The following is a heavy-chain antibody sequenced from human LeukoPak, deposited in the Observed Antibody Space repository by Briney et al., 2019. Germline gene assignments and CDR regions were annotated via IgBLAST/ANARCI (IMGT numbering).Heavy chain of an antibody. D-gene: IGHD1-20*01. CDR1: GLTFSSYA. Sequence: PGGSLRLSCAASGLTFSSYAMSWVRQAPGKGLEWVSSISGSGYTTYYLDSVKGRFTTSRDNSKNTLYLQMNNLRAEDTALYYCAKDAYNWKYYFDCWGQGTLVTVSS. CDR3: AKDAYNWKYYFDC. J-gene: IGHJ4*02. CDR2: ISGSGYTT. V-gene: IGHV3-23*01.